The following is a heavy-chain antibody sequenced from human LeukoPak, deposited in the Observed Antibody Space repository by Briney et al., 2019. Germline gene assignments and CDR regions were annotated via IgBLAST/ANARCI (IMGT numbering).Heavy chain of an antibody. CDR2: ISGSGGST. CDR3: AKDLLDSLWSSGWSY. CDR1: GFTFSRLA. J-gene: IGHJ4*02. V-gene: IGHV3-23*01. D-gene: IGHD6-19*01. Sequence: GGSLRLSCAASGFTFSRLAMTWVRQAPGKGLEWVSAISGSGGSTYYADSVKGRFTISRDNSKNTLYLQMNSLRAEDTAVYYCAKDLLDSLWSSGWSYWGQGTLVTVSS.